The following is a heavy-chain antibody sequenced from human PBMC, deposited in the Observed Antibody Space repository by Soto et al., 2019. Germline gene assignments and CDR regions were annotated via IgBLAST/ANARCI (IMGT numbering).Heavy chain of an antibody. CDR3: AKDLSDYIWGNFDY. CDR1: GFTFSSYG. J-gene: IGHJ4*02. Sequence: QVQLVESGGGVVQPGRSLRLSCAASGFTFSSYGMHWVRQAPGKGLEWVAVISYDGSNKYYADSVKGRFTITRDNSKKTLYLQMNSLRAEDTAVYYCAKDLSDYIWGNFDYWGQGPLVTVSS. CDR2: ISYDGSNK. V-gene: IGHV3-30*18. D-gene: IGHD3-16*01.